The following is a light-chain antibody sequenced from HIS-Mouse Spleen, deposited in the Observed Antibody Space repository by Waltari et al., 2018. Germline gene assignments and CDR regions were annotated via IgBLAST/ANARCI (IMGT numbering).Light chain of an antibody. Sequence: SYELTQPPSVSVSPGQTARITCSGDALPKKYAYWYQQKSGQAPVLVIYEESKRPSGLPGRFSGSSSGTMATWTISGAQVDDEADYYCYSTDSSGNHRVFGGGTKLTVL. CDR3: YSTDSSGNHRV. CDR2: EES. V-gene: IGLV3-10*01. J-gene: IGLJ2*01. CDR1: ALPKKY.